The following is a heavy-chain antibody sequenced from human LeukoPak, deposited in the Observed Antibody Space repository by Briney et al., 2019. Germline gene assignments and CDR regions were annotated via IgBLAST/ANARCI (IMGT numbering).Heavy chain of an antibody. V-gene: IGHV1-2*04. CDR3: ARHVAAAGTAGFDY. Sequence: ASVKVSCKASGYTFTGYYMHWVRQAPGQGLEWMGWINPNSGGTNYAQKFQGWVTMTRDTSISTAYLQWSSLKASDTAMYYCARHVAAAGTAGFDYWGQGTLVTVSS. J-gene: IGHJ4*02. CDR1: GYTFTGYY. CDR2: INPNSGGT. D-gene: IGHD6-13*01.